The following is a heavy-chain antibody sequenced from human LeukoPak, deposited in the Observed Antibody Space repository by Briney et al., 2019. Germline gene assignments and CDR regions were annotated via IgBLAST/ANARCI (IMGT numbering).Heavy chain of an antibody. J-gene: IGHJ4*02. D-gene: IGHD4-17*01. V-gene: IGHV4-4*02. CDR2: IYHSGST. Sequence: PSETLSLTCAASGGSISSSNWWSWVLQPPGKGLEWIVEIYHSGSTNYNPSLKSRVTISVDTSKNQFSLKLSSVTAADTAVYYCARHYNGDYVRKFDYWGQGTLVTVSS. CDR1: GGSISSSNW. CDR3: ARHYNGDYVRKFDY.